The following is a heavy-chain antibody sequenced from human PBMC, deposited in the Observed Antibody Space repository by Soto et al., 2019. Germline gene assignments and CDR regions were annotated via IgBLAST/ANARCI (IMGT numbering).Heavy chain of an antibody. D-gene: IGHD3-10*01. J-gene: IGHJ4*02. Sequence: SETLSLTCTVSGGSISSGDYYWSWIRQPPGKGLEWIGYIYYSGSTYYNPSLKSRVTISVDTSKNQFSLKLSSVTAADTAVYYCARDNPPYGSGTGVPFDYWGQGTLVTAPQ. CDR3: ARDNPPYGSGTGVPFDY. V-gene: IGHV4-30-4*01. CDR2: IYYSGST. CDR1: GGSISSGDYY.